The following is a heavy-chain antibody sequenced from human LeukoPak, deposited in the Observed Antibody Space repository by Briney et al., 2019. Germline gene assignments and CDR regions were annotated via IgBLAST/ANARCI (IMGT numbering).Heavy chain of an antibody. V-gene: IGHV4-59*01. J-gene: IGHJ5*02. CDR1: GDFITAYY. D-gene: IGHD5-12*01. CDR2: IYYSGST. CDR3: AREIVATTSNWFDP. Sequence: SETLSLTCTVSGDFITAYYWSWIRQPPGKGLEWIGYIYYSGSTNYNPSLKSRVTISVDTSKNQFSLKLSSVTAADTAVYYCAREIVATTSNWFDPWGRGALVTVSS.